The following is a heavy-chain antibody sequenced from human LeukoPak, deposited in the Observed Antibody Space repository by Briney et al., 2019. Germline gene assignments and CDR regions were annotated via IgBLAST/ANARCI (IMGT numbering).Heavy chain of an antibody. CDR2: IYDSGST. CDR3: AYHTKDDAFDI. J-gene: IGHJ3*02. D-gene: IGHD2-8*01. Sequence: SETLSLTCTVSGGSISSYYWSWIRQPPGKGLEWIGYIYDSGSTNYNPSLKSRVTISVDTSKNQFSLKLGSVTAADTAVFYCAYHTKDDAFDIWGQGTMVTVSS. CDR1: GGSISSYY. V-gene: IGHV4-59*01.